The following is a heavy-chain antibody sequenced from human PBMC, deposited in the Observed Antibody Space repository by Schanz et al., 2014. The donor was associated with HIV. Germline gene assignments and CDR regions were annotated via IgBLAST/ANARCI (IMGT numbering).Heavy chain of an antibody. J-gene: IGHJ4*02. CDR1: GFTFSTYA. Sequence: EVQLVESGGGLIQPGGSLRLSCAASGFTFSTYAMSWVRQAPGKGLEGVSGMRGSDDSTFYADSVKGRFTISRDNSKNTLYVQMNSLRAEDTAIYYCAKTSYGWYFDYWGQGTLVTVSS. D-gene: IGHD6-19*01. CDR3: AKTSYGWYFDY. CDR2: MRGSDDST. V-gene: IGHV3-23*04.